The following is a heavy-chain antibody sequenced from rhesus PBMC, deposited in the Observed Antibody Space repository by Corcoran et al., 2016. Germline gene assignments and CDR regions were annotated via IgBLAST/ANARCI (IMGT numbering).Heavy chain of an antibody. CDR3: ARHAGLVVVATVYFDY. V-gene: IGHV4-93*02. J-gene: IGHJ4*01. Sequence: QVQLQESGPAVVKPSETLSLTCAVSGGSISSSNWWSWIRTSPGKGLEWIGGIYGSGGSTEYNPSLKSRVNISIDTSKNQFSLKLSSVTAADTAVYYCARHAGLVVVATVYFDYSGQGVLVTVSS. CDR2: IYGSGGST. D-gene: IGHD2-21*01. CDR1: GGSISSSNW.